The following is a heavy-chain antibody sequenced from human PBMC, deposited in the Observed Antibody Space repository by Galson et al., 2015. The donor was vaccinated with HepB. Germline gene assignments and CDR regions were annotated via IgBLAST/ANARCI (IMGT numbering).Heavy chain of an antibody. CDR1: GFTFSSYS. V-gene: IGHV3-48*04. Sequence: SLRLSCAASGFTFSSYSMNWVRQAPGKGLEWVSYISSSSSTIYYADSVKGRFTISRDNAKNPLYLQMNSLRAEDTAVYYCATVGMGYGEPYYYGMDVWGQGTTVTVSS. J-gene: IGHJ6*02. CDR2: ISSSSSTI. D-gene: IGHD4-17*01. CDR3: ATVGMGYGEPYYYGMDV.